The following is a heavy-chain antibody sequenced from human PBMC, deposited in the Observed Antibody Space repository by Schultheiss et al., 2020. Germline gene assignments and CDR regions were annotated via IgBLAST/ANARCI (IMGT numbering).Heavy chain of an antibody. J-gene: IGHJ4*02. CDR1: GYIFTSYG. CDR2: INPNSGGT. D-gene: IGHD7-27*01. V-gene: IGHV1-18*01. Sequence: ASVKVSCKASGYIFTSYGFSWVRQAPGQGLEWMGWINPNSGGTNYAQKFQVRVTITADKSTSTAYMELSSLRSEDTAVYYCASVPGAEDFDYWGQGTLVTVSS. CDR3: ASVPGAEDFDY.